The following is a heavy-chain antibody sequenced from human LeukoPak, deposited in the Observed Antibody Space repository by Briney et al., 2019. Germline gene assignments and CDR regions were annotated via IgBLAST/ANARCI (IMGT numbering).Heavy chain of an antibody. CDR3: ARGPLNSYGYSHYGMDV. V-gene: IGHV4-4*07. D-gene: IGHD5-18*01. CDR2: IYTSGST. CDR1: GGSISSYY. Sequence: PSETLSLTCTVSGGSISSYYWSWIRQPAGKGLEWIGRIYTSGSTNYNPSLKSRVSISVDTSKNQFSLMVTSVTAADTAVYHCARGPLNSYGYSHYGMDVWGLGTTVTVSS. J-gene: IGHJ6*02.